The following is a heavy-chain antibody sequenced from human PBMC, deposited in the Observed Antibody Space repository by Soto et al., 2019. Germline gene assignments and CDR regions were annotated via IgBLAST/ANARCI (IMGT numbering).Heavy chain of an antibody. Sequence: QVQLIQSEAEVKKPGSSVRVSCTASGGIFGSHGFSWVRQAPGQRLEWVGGFIPIFRTLTYTEKFQARVRIAADGSTNTVYLGLSSLTSEDTAVYYCVTDRRIYYSDPHDEFVASDYEVWGQGTMVSVSS. CDR3: VTDRRIYYSDPHDEFVASDYEV. D-gene: IGHD3-22*01. J-gene: IGHJ3*01. CDR2: FIPIFRTL. CDR1: GGIFGSHG. V-gene: IGHV1-69*01.